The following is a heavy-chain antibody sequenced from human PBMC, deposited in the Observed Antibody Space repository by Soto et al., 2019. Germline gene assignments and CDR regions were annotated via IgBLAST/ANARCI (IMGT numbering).Heavy chain of an antibody. V-gene: IGHV3-21*01. CDR3: ARDGNYGDYVGY. D-gene: IGHD4-17*01. CDR2: ISSSSYI. CDR1: GFTFSSYS. Sequence: EVQLVESGGGLVKPGGSLRLSCAASGFTFSSYSMNWVRQAPGKGLEWVSSISSSSYIYYADSVKGRFTIPRDNAKNSLYLQMNSLRAEDTAVYYCARDGNYGDYVGYWGQGTLVTVSS. J-gene: IGHJ4*02.